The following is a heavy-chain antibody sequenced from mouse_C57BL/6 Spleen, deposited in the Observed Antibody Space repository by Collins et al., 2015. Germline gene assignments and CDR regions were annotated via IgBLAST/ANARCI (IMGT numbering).Heavy chain of an antibody. V-gene: IGHV1-15*01. CDR1: E. CDR3: TRIEAYYYGSSPYYFDY. D-gene: IGHD1-1*01. CDR2: IDPETGGT. Sequence: EMHWVKQTPVHGLEWIGAIDPETGGTAYNREVQGQGHTDYRHISSTAYMELRSLTSEDSAVYYCTRIEAYYYGSSPYYFDYWGQGTTLTVSS. J-gene: IGHJ2*01.